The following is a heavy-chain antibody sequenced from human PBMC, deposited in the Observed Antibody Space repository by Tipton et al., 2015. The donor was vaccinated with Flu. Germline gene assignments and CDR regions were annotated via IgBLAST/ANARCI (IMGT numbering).Heavy chain of an antibody. CDR3: ARVLQWELRRGWFDP. J-gene: IGHJ5*02. V-gene: IGHV4-38-2*02. Sequence: TLSLTCTVSGYSISSGYYWGWIRQPPGKGLEWIGSIYHSGSTYYNPSLKSRVTISVDTSKNQFSLKLSSVTAADTAVYYCARVLQWELRRGWFDPWGQGILVTVSS. D-gene: IGHD1-26*01. CDR2: IYHSGST. CDR1: GYSISSGYY.